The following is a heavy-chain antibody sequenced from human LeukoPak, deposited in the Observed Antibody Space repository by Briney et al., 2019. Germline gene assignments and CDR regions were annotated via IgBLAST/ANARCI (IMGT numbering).Heavy chain of an antibody. CDR1: GGSISSSSSY. V-gene: IGHV4-39*07. CDR3: ARDGRSGWYRGGKLDP. D-gene: IGHD6-19*01. J-gene: IGHJ5*02. CDR2: IYYSGSS. Sequence: SETLSLTCSVSGGSISSSSSYWGWIRQPPGNGLEWIGSIYYSGSSFDNPALKSRVTISVDTSKNQFSLKLSSVTAADTAVYYCARDGRSGWYRGGKLDPWGHGTLVTVSS.